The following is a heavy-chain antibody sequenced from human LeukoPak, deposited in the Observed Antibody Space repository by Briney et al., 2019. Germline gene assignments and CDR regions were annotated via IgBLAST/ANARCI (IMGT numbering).Heavy chain of an antibody. CDR2: IHHSGST. J-gene: IGHJ4*02. Sequence: SETLSLTCALSGGSISSNDWWSWVRQPPGKGLEWIGEIHHSGSTNYNPSLKSRVTISLDTSKNQFSLKLSSVTAADTAVYYSARGLSSSTWYSYYFDYWGQGILVTVSS. V-gene: IGHV4-4*02. D-gene: IGHD6-13*01. CDR3: ARGLSSSTWYSYYFDY. CDR1: GGSISSNDW.